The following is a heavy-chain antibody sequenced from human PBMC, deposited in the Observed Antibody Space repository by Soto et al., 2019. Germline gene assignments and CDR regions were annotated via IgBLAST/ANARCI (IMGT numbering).Heavy chain of an antibody. Sequence: QVQLQESGPGLVKPSETLSLTCTVSGGAISGYYWTWMRQSAGKGLEWIGRIYSSGGTKYNPSLQSRVTMSLDTSKNQFSLRLTSVTAADTAVYYCARGQRFSDSFDPWGQGTLVTASS. CDR1: GGAISGYY. CDR2: IYSSGGT. J-gene: IGHJ5*02. V-gene: IGHV4-4*07. D-gene: IGHD3-3*01. CDR3: ARGQRFSDSFDP.